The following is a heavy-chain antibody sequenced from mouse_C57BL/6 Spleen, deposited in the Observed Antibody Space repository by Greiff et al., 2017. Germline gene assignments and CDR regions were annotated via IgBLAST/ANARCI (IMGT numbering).Heavy chain of an antibody. Sequence: QVQLQQPGAELVRPGSSVKLSCKASGYTFTSYWMDWVKQRPGQGLEWIGNIYPSDSETHYNQKFKDKATLTVDKSSSTAYMQLSSLTSEDSAVYYYAREGLPTVVADWYFDVWGTGTTVTVSS. CDR2: IYPSDSET. J-gene: IGHJ1*03. V-gene: IGHV1-61*01. D-gene: IGHD1-1*01. CDR3: AREGLPTVVADWYFDV. CDR1: GYTFTSYW.